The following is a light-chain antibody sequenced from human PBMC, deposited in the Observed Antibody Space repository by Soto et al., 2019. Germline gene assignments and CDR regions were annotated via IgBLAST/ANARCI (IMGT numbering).Light chain of an antibody. J-gene: IGKJ5*01. CDR2: DVS. CDR3: KQHNNWPFP. CDR1: QGVTTN. Sequence: VVTQTPPTLTFSPGEKATLSCRAGQGVTTNFAWYQQTSGQSPRLLIYDVSIRATGVPARFSGTGSETDFTLTSSGLLSEDSVVYFCKQHNNWPFPFAQGTRVDIK. V-gene: IGKV3-15*01.